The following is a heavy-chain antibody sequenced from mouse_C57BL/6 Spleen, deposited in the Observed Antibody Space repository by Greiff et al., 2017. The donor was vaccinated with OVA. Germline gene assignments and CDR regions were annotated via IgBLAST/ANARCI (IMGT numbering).Heavy chain of an antibody. V-gene: IGHV1-80*01. CDR3: ARYGDGYYAWFAY. D-gene: IGHD2-3*01. J-gene: IGHJ3*01. Sequence: LQQSGASVKIYCKASGYAFSSYWMNWVKQRPGKGLEWIGQIYPGDGDTNYNGKFKGKATLTADKSSSTAYMQLSSLTSEDSAVYFCARYGDGYYAWFAYWGQGTLVTVSA. CDR1: GYAFSSYW. CDR2: IYPGDGDT.